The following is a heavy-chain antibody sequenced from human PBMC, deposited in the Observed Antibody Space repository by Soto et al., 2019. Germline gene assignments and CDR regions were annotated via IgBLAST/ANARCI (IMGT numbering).Heavy chain of an antibody. CDR2: IKQDGSEK. CDR3: ARDRVYGDSLYYYYYGMDV. Sequence: PGGSLRLSCAASGFTFSSYWMSWVRQAPGKGLEWVANIKQDGSEKYYVDSVKGRFTISRDNAKNSLYLQMNSLRAEDTAVYYCARDRVYGDSLYYYYYGMDVWGQGTTVTV. V-gene: IGHV3-7*01. CDR1: GFTFSSYW. D-gene: IGHD4-17*01. J-gene: IGHJ6*02.